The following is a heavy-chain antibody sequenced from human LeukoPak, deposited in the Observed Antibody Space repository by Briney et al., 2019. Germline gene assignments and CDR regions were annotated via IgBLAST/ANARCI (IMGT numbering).Heavy chain of an antibody. CDR1: GGSITNTNY. CDR3: AREGGPYRPLDY. Sequence: PSGTLSLTCGVSGGSITNTNYWTWVRQPPGKGLEWIGEVNLQGSTNYDPSLMGRVAISVHTSENHISLQLHLISATSTAVDYCAREGGPYRPLDYSGQGTLVTVSS. V-gene: IGHV4-4*02. CDR2: VNLQGST. J-gene: IGHJ4*02.